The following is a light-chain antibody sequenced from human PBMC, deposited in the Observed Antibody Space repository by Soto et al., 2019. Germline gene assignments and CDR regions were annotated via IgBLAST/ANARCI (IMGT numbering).Light chain of an antibody. Sequence: QSALTQPASVSGSPGQSIAISCTGTSSDVGGYNFVSWYQQHPGKAPKLVIYDVNIRPSGVSDRFSGSKSGNTASLTSSGLQAEDEADYYCSSYSGSSTLVVFGGGTKLTVL. CDR2: DVN. CDR3: SSYSGSSTLVV. J-gene: IGLJ2*01. CDR1: SSDVGGYNF. V-gene: IGLV2-14*03.